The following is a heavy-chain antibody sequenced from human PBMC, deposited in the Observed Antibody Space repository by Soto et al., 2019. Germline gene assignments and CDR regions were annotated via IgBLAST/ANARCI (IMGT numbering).Heavy chain of an antibody. V-gene: IGHV3-74*01. CDR3: ARDWYYSIDY. D-gene: IGHD2-21*01. J-gene: IGHJ4*02. Sequence: GGSLRLSCAASGFSFSTTWMNWVRQAPGKGLVWVSRITGDGISTTYADSVKGRFTISRDNAKNTVYLQMNSLRVEDTAVYYCARDWYYSIDYWGQGTLVTVSS. CDR1: GFSFSTTW. CDR2: ITGDGIST.